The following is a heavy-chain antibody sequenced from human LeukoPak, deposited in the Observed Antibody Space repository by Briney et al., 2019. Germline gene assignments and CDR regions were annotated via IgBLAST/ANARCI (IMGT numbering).Heavy chain of an antibody. J-gene: IGHJ4*02. Sequence: NASETLSLTCAVYGGSFSGYYWSWIRQPPGKGLEWIGEINHSGSTNYNPSLKSRVTISVDTSKNQFSLKLSSVTAADTAVYYCARKDYSKAIDYWGQGTLVTVSS. CDR3: ARKDYSKAIDY. CDR2: INHSGST. D-gene: IGHD4-11*01. V-gene: IGHV4-34*01. CDR1: GGSFSGYY.